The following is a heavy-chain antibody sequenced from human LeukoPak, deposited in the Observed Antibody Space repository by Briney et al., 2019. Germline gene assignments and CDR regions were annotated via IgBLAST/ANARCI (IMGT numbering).Heavy chain of an antibody. J-gene: IGHJ4*02. D-gene: IGHD3-16*02. V-gene: IGHV3-23*01. Sequence: GGSLRLSCAASGFTFSSYAMSWARQAPGKGLEWVSAISGSGGSTYYADSVKGRFTISRDNSKNTLYLQMNSLRAEDTAVYYCAKAWLRLGELSLYLDYWGQGTLVTVSS. CDR1: GFTFSSYA. CDR3: AKAWLRLGELSLYLDY. CDR2: ISGSGGST.